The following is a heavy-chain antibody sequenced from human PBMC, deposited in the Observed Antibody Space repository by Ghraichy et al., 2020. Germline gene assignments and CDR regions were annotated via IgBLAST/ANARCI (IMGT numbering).Heavy chain of an antibody. D-gene: IGHD3-10*01. CDR1: GLTFSRYG. CDR3: ASEVQGAGDWYFDL. CDR2: IWYDGSEK. V-gene: IGHV3-33*01. J-gene: IGHJ2*01. Sequence: GGSLRLSCIASGLTFSRYGMHWVRQAPGKGLEWVAVIWYDGSEKYYADSVKGRFTISRDNSNNTLYLQMNSLRADDTAVYYCASEVQGAGDWYFDLWGRGTLVTVSS.